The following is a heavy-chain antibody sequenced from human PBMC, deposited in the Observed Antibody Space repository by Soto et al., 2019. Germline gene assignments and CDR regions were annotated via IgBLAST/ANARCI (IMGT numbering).Heavy chain of an antibody. Sequence: GGSLRLSCAASGVTFSSYAMSWVRQAPGKGLEWVSAISGSGGSTYYADSVKGRFTISRDNSKNTLYLQMNSLRAEDTAVYYCAKDPDSSGYYCLDYWGQGTLVTVSS. CDR3: AKDPDSSGYYCLDY. D-gene: IGHD3-22*01. J-gene: IGHJ4*02. CDR2: ISGSGGST. CDR1: GVTFSSYA. V-gene: IGHV3-23*01.